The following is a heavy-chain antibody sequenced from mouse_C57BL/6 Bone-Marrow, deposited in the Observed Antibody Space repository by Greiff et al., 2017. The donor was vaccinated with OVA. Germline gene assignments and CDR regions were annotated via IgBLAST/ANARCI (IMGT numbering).Heavy chain of an antibody. V-gene: IGHV1-69*01. CDR1: GYTFTSYW. CDR3: ARSHDYDWSFDV. J-gene: IGHJ1*03. Sequence: QVQLQQSGAELVMPGASVKLSCKASGYTFTSYWMHWVKQRPGQGLEWIGEIDPSDSYTNYNQKFKGKSTLTVAKSSSTAYMQLSSLTSEDSAVYYCARSHDYDWSFDVGGTGTTVTVSS. CDR2: IDPSDSYT. D-gene: IGHD2-4*01.